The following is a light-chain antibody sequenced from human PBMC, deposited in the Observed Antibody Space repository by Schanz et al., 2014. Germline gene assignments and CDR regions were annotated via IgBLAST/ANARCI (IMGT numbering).Light chain of an antibody. CDR2: DVS. J-gene: IGLJ2*01. Sequence: QSALTQPASVSGSPGQSITISCTGTSSDVGTYNYVSWYQHHPGKAPKLMIYDVSDRPSGVSNRFSGSKSGNTASLTISGLQAEDEADYYCSSYRRTDTTYVVFGGGTKLTVL. CDR1: SSDVGTYNY. CDR3: SSYRRTDTTYVV. V-gene: IGLV2-14*03.